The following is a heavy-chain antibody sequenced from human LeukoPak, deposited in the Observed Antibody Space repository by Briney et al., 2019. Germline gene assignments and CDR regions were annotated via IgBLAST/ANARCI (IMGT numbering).Heavy chain of an antibody. D-gene: IGHD3-9*01. J-gene: IGHJ1*01. Sequence: GGSLRLSCAASGFTFSDYYMIWIRQAPGKGLEWVSYISSSGSTIYYADSVKGRFTISRDNAKNSLDLQMNSLRAEDTAVYYCARANYDILTGMVQSAENFQHWGQGTLVTVSS. CDR1: GFTFSDYY. CDR3: ARANYDILTGMVQSAENFQH. V-gene: IGHV3-11*01. CDR2: ISSSGSTI.